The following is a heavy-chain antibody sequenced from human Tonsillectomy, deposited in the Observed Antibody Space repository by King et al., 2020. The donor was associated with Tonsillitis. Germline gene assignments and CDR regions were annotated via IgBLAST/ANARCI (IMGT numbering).Heavy chain of an antibody. V-gene: IGHV3-43*01. D-gene: IGHD3-10*01. CDR1: GFTFDDYT. J-gene: IGHJ6*02. CDR3: AKDFGYYYGMDV. Sequence: QLVQSGGVVVQPGGSLRLSCAASGFTFDDYTMHWVRHAPGKGLEWVSLISWDGGNTYYADSVKGRFTISRDNSKNSLYLQMNSLRTEDTAFYYCAKDFGYYYGMDVWGQGTTVTVSS. CDR2: ISWDGGNT.